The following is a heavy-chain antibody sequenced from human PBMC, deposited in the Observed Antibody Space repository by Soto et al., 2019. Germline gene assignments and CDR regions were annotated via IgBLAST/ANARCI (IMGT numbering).Heavy chain of an antibody. CDR2: IRFYNDNT. J-gene: IGHJ6*02. D-gene: IGHD6-19*01. V-gene: IGHV1-18*01. CDR3: VRYNSGCCPYGMDV. Sequence: QAQLVQSGAEVKKPGASVKVSCKASGYTFINHGISWVRQAPGQGLEWMGGIRFYNDNTNYAPKFQGRVTMTTDTSTSKAHMELRSLRSEDTAVYYCVRYNSGCCPYGMDVWGQGTTVTVSS. CDR1: GYTFINHG.